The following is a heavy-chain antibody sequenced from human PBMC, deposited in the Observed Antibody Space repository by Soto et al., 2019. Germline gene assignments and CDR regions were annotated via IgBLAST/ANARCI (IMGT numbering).Heavy chain of an antibody. CDR1: GGSISSYY. CDR2: IYYSGST. Sequence: QVQLQESGPGLVKPSETLSLTCTVSGGSISSYYWSWIRQPPGKGLEWIGYIYYSGSTNYNPSLKSRVTISVDTSKTQFSLKLSSVTAADTAVYYCAWTMVRGVSLDYWGQGTLVTVSS. J-gene: IGHJ4*02. V-gene: IGHV4-59*01. CDR3: AWTMVRGVSLDY. D-gene: IGHD3-10*01.